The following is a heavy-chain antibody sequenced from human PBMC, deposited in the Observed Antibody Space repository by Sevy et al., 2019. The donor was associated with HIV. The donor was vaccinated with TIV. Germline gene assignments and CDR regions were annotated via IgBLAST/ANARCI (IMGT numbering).Heavy chain of an antibody. CDR3: VGDRFYSGDSVTFAGDF. D-gene: IGHD2-21*02. CDR2: INPYSGGT. V-gene: IGHV1-2*02. Sequence: ASVKVSCKASGYTFNSFYIHWVRQPPGQGLEWMGWINPYSGGTHYAKKFHGRVTLTRDTSISVAYMDLTRQRSNDTAVYYCVGDRFYSGDSVTFAGDFWGQGTLVTVSS. J-gene: IGHJ4*02. CDR1: GYTFNSFY.